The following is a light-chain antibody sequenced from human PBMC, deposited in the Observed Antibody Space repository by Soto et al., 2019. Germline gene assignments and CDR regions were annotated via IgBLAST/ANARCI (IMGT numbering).Light chain of an antibody. CDR1: SSDVGSYSL. V-gene: IGLV2-23*03. CDR2: EGS. CDR3: CSYARSRIV. Sequence: QSVLTQPASVSGSPGQSITISCAGTSSDVGSYSLVSWYQQPPGEAPKLMIYEGSKRPSGVSHRFSGSKSGDRASLRISGLQAEDDADYYCCSYARSRIVFGTGTKVTVL. J-gene: IGLJ1*01.